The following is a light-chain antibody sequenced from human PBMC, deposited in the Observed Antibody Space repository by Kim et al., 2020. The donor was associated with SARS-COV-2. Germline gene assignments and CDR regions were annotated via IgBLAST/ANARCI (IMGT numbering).Light chain of an antibody. CDR3: QQSYNTPALT. V-gene: IGKV1-39*01. J-gene: IGKJ4*01. CDR1: QSISTY. CDR2: SAS. Sequence: DVQMTQSPSSLFASVGDRVTITCRASQSISTYVNWYQQKPGKAPKLLIYSASYLQDAVPSRFRGSGSGKDFSLTINGLQPEDFATYYCQQSYNTPALTFGGGTKVDIK.